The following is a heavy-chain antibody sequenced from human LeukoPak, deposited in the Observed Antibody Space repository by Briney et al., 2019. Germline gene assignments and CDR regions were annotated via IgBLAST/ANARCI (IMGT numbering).Heavy chain of an antibody. J-gene: IGHJ4*02. V-gene: IGHV3-30*04. D-gene: IGHD5-12*01. CDR3: AREVYSGYHFDY. Sequence: GRSLRLSCAASGFTFSSYAMHWVRQAPGKGLGWVAVISYDGSNKYYADSVKGRFTISRDNSKNTLYLQMNSLRAEDTAAYYCAREVYSGYHFDYWGQGTLVTVSS. CDR1: GFTFSSYA. CDR2: ISYDGSNK.